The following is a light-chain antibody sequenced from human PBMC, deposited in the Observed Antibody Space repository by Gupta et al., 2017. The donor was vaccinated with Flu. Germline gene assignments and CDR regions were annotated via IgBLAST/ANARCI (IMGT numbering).Light chain of an antibody. CDR2: DVT. Sequence: QSAPTQPRSVSGSPGQSVTISCTGSSNDVGGSNRVSWYQQRPGKAPKLILYDVTERPSGVPDRFSGSKSGNTASLTISGLQADEEADYYCSSHAGRGTWVFGTGTTVTVL. CDR1: SNDVGGSNR. J-gene: IGLJ1*01. CDR3: SSHAGRGTWV. V-gene: IGLV2-11*01.